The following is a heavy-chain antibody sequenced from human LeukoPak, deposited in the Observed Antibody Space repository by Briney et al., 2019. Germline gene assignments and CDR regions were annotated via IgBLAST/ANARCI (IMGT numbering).Heavy chain of an antibody. CDR2: ISSSGSDT. CDR1: RFTFRDHF. D-gene: IGHD4-17*01. Sequence: GGTLRLSCAASRFTFRDHFMSWIRQPSGKGLEYVSYISSSGSDTYYSASVKGGFTVSRDNAKNSLFLKMNSLRAEDTAVCHCATAPTEDGDGSSPGYWGQGTLVTVSS. CDR3: ATAPTEDGDGSSPGY. J-gene: IGHJ4*02. V-gene: IGHV3-11*04.